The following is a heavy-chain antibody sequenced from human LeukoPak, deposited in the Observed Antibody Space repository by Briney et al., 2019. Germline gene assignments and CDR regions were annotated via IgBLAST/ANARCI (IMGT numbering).Heavy chain of an antibody. V-gene: IGHV4-38-2*02. CDR1: GYSISSGYY. CDR3: ARGVVIAPQTFDY. J-gene: IGHJ4*02. CDR2: IYHSGST. D-gene: IGHD2-21*01. Sequence: PSETLSLTCTVSGYSISSGYYWDWIRQPPGKGLEWIGSIYHSGSTYYNPSLKSRVTISLDTSKNQFSLKLSSVTAADTAVYYCARGVVIAPQTFDYWGQGTLVTVSS.